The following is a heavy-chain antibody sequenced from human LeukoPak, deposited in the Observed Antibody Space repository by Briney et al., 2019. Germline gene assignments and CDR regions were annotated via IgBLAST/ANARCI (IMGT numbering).Heavy chain of an antibody. CDR1: GFTFSSYA. D-gene: IGHD5-18*01. Sequence: GGSLRLSCAASGFTFSSYAMSWVRQAPGKRLEWVSAISGSGGSTYYADSVKGRFTISRDNSKNTLYLQMNSLRAEDTAVYYCAKSNLHVDTAMVLNWGQGTLVTVSS. CDR3: AKSNLHVDTAMVLN. CDR2: ISGSGGST. V-gene: IGHV3-23*01. J-gene: IGHJ4*02.